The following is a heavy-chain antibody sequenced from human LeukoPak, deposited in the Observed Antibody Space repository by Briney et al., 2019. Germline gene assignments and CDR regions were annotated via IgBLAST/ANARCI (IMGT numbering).Heavy chain of an antibody. CDR2: IYSSGSI. Sequence: PGGSLRLSCAASGFTVSSNYMSWVRQAPGKGLEWVSVIYSSGSIVYADSVKGRLTISRGNSKNTVYLQMNSLRVEDTVVYYCARIVASSGGWYNFDYWGQGALVTVSS. D-gene: IGHD6-19*01. V-gene: IGHV3-53*01. CDR3: ARIVASSGGWYNFDY. CDR1: GFTVSSNY. J-gene: IGHJ4*02.